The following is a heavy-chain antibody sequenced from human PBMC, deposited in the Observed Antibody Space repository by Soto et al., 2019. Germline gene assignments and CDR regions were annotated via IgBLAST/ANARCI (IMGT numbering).Heavy chain of an antibody. V-gene: IGHV4-31*03. Sequence: SETLSLTCTVSGGSISSGGYYGSWIRQHPGKGLEWIGYIYYSGSTYYNPSLKSRVTISVDTSKSQFSLKLSSVTAADTAVYYCARGASGNYDILTGYYSGALWPMDVWGKGTTVTVSS. CDR2: IYYSGST. CDR1: GGSISSGGYY. J-gene: IGHJ6*03. D-gene: IGHD3-9*01. CDR3: ARGASGNYDILTGYYSGALWPMDV.